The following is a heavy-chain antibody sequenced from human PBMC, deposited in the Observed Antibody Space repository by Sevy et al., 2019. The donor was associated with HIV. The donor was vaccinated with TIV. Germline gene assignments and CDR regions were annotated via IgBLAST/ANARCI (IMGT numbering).Heavy chain of an antibody. D-gene: IGHD7-27*01. CDR2: MSYDGSNQ. CDR3: AKGDGALTGIDP. V-gene: IGHV3-30*18. CDR1: GFTFSDYA. Sequence: GGSLRLSCAASGFTFSDYAMHWVRLAPGKGLEWVALMSYDGSNQYYADSVKGRFTISRDNSKNTLYLQMNSLRVEDVAVYYCAKGDGALTGIDPWGQGTLVTVSS. J-gene: IGHJ5*02.